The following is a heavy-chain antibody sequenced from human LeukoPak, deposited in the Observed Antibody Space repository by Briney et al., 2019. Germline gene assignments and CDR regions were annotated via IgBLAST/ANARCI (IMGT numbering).Heavy chain of an antibody. D-gene: IGHD3-22*01. CDR1: GFTFSSYA. CDR3: AKDRMIVVVITLFDY. J-gene: IGHJ4*02. Sequence: GGSLRLSCAASGFTFSSYAMSWVRQAPGKGLEWVSAISGSGGSTYYADSVKGRFTISRDNSKNTLYLQMNSLRAENTAVYYCAKDRMIVVVITLFDYWGQGTLVTVSS. CDR2: ISGSGGST. V-gene: IGHV3-23*01.